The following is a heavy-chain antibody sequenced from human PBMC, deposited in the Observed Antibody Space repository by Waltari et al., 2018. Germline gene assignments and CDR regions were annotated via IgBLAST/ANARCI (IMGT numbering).Heavy chain of an antibody. Sequence: QVQLVESGGGVVQPGRSLRLSCAASGFTFSSYAMHWVRQAPGKGLEGVAVISYDGSNKYYADSVKGRFTISRDNSKNTLYLQMNSLRAEDTAVYYCARDHYYDSSGYLLYWGQGTLVTVSS. J-gene: IGHJ4*02. CDR3: ARDHYYDSSGYLLY. CDR1: GFTFSSYA. V-gene: IGHV3-30*01. D-gene: IGHD3-22*01. CDR2: ISYDGSNK.